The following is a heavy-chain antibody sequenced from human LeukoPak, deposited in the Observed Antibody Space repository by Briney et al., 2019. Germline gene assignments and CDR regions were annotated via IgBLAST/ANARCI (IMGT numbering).Heavy chain of an antibody. CDR3: ARSQRVVRFLKLSSSLVQ. V-gene: IGHV4-34*01. J-gene: IGHJ4*02. CDR1: GGTFSDFY. CDR2: INHRGST. Sequence: PSETLSLTCAVQGGTFSDFYWSWLRRSPGQGLGWIGEINHRGSTNYNPSLKSRATMSVDTSRAQFSLNLTPGTAANTAVYYCARSQRVVRFLKLSSSLVQWGQGTLVTVSS. D-gene: IGHD3-3*01.